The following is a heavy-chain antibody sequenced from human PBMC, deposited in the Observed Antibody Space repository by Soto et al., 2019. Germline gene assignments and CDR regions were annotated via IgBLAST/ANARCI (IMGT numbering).Heavy chain of an antibody. CDR1: GYSFTIYW. CDR3: ARGFWSAEIGGWFDP. V-gene: IGHV5-51*01. J-gene: IGHJ5*02. Sequence: PGESLKISCKGSGYSFTIYWIGWVRQMPGKGLEWMGIIYPGDSDTRYSPSFQGQVTISADKSISTAHLQWSSLKASDTAMYYCARGFWSAEIGGWFDPWGQGTLVTVSS. D-gene: IGHD3-3*01. CDR2: IYPGDSDT.